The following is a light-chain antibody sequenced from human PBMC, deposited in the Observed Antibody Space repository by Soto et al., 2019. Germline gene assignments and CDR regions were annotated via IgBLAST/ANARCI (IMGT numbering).Light chain of an antibody. V-gene: IGLV2-8*01. CDR2: EVS. CDR1: SSVVGGYNY. CDR3: SSYAGSNNWV. Sequence: QSALTQPPSASGSPGQSVTISCTGTSSVVGGYNYVSWYQQHPGKAPKLMIYEVSKRPSGVPDRFSGSKSGNTASLTVSGLVAEDQADYYCSSYAGSNNWVFGRGTKLTVL. J-gene: IGLJ3*02.